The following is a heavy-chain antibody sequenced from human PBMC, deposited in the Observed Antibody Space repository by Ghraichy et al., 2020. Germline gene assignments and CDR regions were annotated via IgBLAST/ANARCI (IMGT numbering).Heavy chain of an antibody. CDR2: IYYSGTT. D-gene: IGHD5-24*01. J-gene: IGHJ4*02. CDR3: AISRDGYNYDAYFDY. CDR1: GGSISSYY. V-gene: IGHV4-59*01. Sequence: SETLSLTCTVSGGSISSYYWNWIRQPPGKELEWIGYIYYSGTTNHNPSLKSRVTISLDTSKNQFSLKLSSVTAADTAVYYCAISRDGYNYDAYFDYWGQGTLVTVSS.